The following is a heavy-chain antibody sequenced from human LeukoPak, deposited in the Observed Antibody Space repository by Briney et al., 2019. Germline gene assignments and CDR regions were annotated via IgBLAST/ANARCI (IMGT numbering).Heavy chain of an antibody. CDR3: ARGRGSGYLFDY. CDR1: GGSISSGGYS. CDR2: IYYSGST. D-gene: IGHD3-22*01. Sequence: SETLSLTCAVSGGSISSGGYSWSWIRQPPGKGLEWIGYIYYSGSTYYNPSLKSRVTISVDTSKNQFSLKLSSVTAADTAVYYCARGRGSGYLFDYWGQGTLVTVSS. J-gene: IGHJ4*02. V-gene: IGHV4-31*11.